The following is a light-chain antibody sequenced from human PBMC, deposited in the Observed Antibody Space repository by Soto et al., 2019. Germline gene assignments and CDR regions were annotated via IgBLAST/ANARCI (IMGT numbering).Light chain of an antibody. CDR2: DAS. Sequence: DLQMPQSPSSLSASVGDRVTITCQASPDISNYLNWYQQKPGKAPKLLIYDASNLETGVQSRFSGSGSGTDFTFTISSLQPEDIATYYCQQYDNPALTFGGGTKVEIK. J-gene: IGKJ4*01. CDR3: QQYDNPALT. CDR1: PDISNY. V-gene: IGKV1-33*01.